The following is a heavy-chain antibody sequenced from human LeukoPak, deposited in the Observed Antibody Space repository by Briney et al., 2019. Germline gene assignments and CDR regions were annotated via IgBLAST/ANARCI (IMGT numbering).Heavy chain of an antibody. J-gene: IGHJ4*02. CDR2: ISPYNGNT. CDR1: GYTFTNYG. CDR3: ARGAKELRFLEWYFDY. V-gene: IGHV1-18*01. D-gene: IGHD3-3*01. Sequence: ASVKVSFKASGYTFTNYGLSWVRQAPGQGPEWMGWISPYNGNTNYAQKLQGRVTMTTDTSTSTAYMELRSLRSDDTAVYYCARGAKELRFLEWYFDYWGQGTLVTVSS.